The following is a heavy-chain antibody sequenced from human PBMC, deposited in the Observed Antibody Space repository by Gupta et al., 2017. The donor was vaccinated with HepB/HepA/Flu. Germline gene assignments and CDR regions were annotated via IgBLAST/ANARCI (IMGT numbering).Heavy chain of an antibody. J-gene: IGHJ4*02. Sequence: EVQLAESGGGLVQPGGSLRLSCAASGFTVSSYWMHWVRQAPGKGLVGVSRMNQHGSVINYADSVKGRFTISRDNTKNALYLQMNSLRAEDTAIYFCSRDTFGPYDYWGQGTLVTVSS. CDR1: GFTVSSYW. V-gene: IGHV3-74*01. CDR2: MNQHGSVI. D-gene: IGHD2/OR15-2a*01. CDR3: SRDTFGPYDY.